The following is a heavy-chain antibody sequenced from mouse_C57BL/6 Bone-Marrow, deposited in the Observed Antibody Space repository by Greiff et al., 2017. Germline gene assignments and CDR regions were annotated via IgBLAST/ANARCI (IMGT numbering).Heavy chain of an antibody. CDR3: ASHYPWYFDV. CDR2: IDPANGNT. CDR1: GFNFKNTY. Sequence: VQLKESVAELVRPGASVKLSCTASGFNFKNTYMHWVKQRPEQGLEWIGRIDPANGNTKYAAKFQGKATITADTSSNTAYLQLSSLTSEDTAVYYCASHYPWYFDVWGTGTTVTVSS. V-gene: IGHV14-3*01. D-gene: IGHD1-2*01. J-gene: IGHJ1*03.